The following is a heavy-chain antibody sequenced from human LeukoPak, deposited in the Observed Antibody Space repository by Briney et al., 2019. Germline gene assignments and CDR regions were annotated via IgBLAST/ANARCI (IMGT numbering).Heavy chain of an antibody. D-gene: IGHD5-24*01. Sequence: GGSLRLSCAASGFTFDDYDMSWVRQAPGKGLEWVSAINWNGGSTGYADSVRGRFTISRDNAKNSLYLQMKGLRAEDTAFYYCARHDDGRPDWGQGTLVTVSS. CDR2: INWNGGST. J-gene: IGHJ4*02. CDR1: GFTFDDYD. V-gene: IGHV3-20*04. CDR3: ARHDDGRPD.